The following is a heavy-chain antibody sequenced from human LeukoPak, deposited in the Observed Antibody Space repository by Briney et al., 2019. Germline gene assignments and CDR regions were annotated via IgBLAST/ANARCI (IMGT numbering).Heavy chain of an antibody. CDR2: INPSGGST. CDR1: GYTFTSYY. CDR3: AREGGYSYGYNAFDI. J-gene: IGHJ3*02. D-gene: IGHD5-18*01. Sequence: ASVKVSCKASGYTFTSYYMHWVRQAPGQGLEWMGIINPSGGSTSYAQKFQGRVTMTRDMSTSTVYMELSSVTAADTAVYYCAREGGYSYGYNAFDIWGQGTMVTVSS. V-gene: IGHV1-46*01.